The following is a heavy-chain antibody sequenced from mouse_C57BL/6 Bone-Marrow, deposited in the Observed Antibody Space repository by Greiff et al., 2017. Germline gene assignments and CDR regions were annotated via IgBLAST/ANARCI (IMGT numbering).Heavy chain of an antibody. J-gene: IGHJ2*01. Sequence: QVQLQQSGAELVKPGASVTMSCKASGYTFTSYWITWVKQRPGQGLEWIGDIYPGSGSTNYNEKFKSKATLTVDTSASTAYMQLSSLTTEDSAVYYCARGGTGDFAYWGRGTTLTVSA. CDR1: GYTFTSYW. CDR3: ARGGTGDFAY. V-gene: IGHV1-55*01. D-gene: IGHD4-1*01. CDR2: IYPGSGST.